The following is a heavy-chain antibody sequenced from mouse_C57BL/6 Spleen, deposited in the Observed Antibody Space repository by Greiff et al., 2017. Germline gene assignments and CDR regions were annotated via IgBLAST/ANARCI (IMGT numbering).Heavy chain of an antibody. CDR2: IRNKANNHAT. CDR3: TRIYYYGSSYYFDY. V-gene: IGHV6-6*01. CDR1: GFTFSDAW. Sequence: EVKVEESGGGLVQPGGSMKLSCAASGFTFSDAWMDWVRQSPEKGLEWVAEIRNKANNHATYYAESVKGRFTISRDDSKSSVYLQMNSVRAEDTGIYYCTRIYYYGSSYYFDYWGQGTTLTVSS. D-gene: IGHD1-1*01. J-gene: IGHJ2*01.